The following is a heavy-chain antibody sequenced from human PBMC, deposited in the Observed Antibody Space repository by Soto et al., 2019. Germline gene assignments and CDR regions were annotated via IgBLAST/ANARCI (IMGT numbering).Heavy chain of an antibody. CDR3: AKDIKSTNYYYYGMAV. D-gene: IGHD1-20*01. V-gene: IGHV3-30*18. CDR2: ISYDGSNK. CDR1: GFTVSSYG. Sequence: PGGSLRLSCAASGFTVSSYGMHWVRQAPGKGLEWVAVISYDGSNKYYADSVKGRFTISRDNSKNTLYLQMNSLRAEDTAVYYCAKDIKSTNYYYYGMAVWGQGTTVTVSS. J-gene: IGHJ6*02.